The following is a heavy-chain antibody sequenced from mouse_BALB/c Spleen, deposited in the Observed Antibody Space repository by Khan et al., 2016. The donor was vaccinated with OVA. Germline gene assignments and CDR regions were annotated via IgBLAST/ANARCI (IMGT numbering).Heavy chain of an antibody. V-gene: IGHV2-6-7*01. CDR1: GFSLTGYG. CDR2: IWGDGST. J-gene: IGHJ4*01. Sequence: QVQLKESGPGLVAPSQSLSITCTVSGFSLTGYGVNWVRQPPGKGLEWLGMIWGDGSTDYNSALKSRLSISKDNSKTQVFLKMNSLQTDDTARYYCVDIYYDYDDAMDHWGQGTSVTVSS. D-gene: IGHD2-4*01. CDR3: VDIYYDYDDAMDH.